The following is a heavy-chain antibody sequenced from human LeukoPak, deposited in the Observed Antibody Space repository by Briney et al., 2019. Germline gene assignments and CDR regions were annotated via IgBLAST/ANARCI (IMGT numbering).Heavy chain of an antibody. J-gene: IGHJ3*02. V-gene: IGHV1-18*04. Sequence: ASVKVPCKASGYTFTSYGISWVRQAPGQGLEWMGWISAYNGNTNYAQKLQGRVTMTTDTSTSTAYMELRSLRSDDTAVYYCARMGESYPHDAFDIWGQGTMVTVSS. CDR3: ARMGESYPHDAFDI. CDR2: ISAYNGNT. D-gene: IGHD3-16*01. CDR1: GYTFTSYG.